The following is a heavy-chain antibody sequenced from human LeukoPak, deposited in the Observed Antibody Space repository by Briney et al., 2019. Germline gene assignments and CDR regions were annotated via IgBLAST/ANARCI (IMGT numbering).Heavy chain of an antibody. D-gene: IGHD2/OR15-2a*01. Sequence: SETLSLTCIVSGGSISSDSFYWGWIRQPPGKGLEWIGSIYYSGGTYYNPSLKSRVTISVDTSKNQLSLKLRSVTAADTAVYYCARGRGTLDYWGQGTLVTVSS. J-gene: IGHJ4*02. CDR2: IYYSGGT. V-gene: IGHV4-39*07. CDR1: GGSISSDSFY. CDR3: ARGRGTLDY.